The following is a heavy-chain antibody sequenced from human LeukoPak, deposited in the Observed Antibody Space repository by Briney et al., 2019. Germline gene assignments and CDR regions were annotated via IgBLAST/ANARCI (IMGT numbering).Heavy chain of an antibody. D-gene: IGHD3-3*01. CDR2: IKQDGSEK. CDR1: GFTFSSYW. Sequence: GGSLRLSCAASGFTFSSYWMSWVRQAPGKGLEGVANIKQDGSEKYNVDSVKGRFTISRDNAKNSLYLQMNSLRAEDTAVYYCAREEHYDFWSGYYYYYGMDVWGQGTTVTVSS. CDR3: AREEHYDFWSGYYYYYGMDV. J-gene: IGHJ6*02. V-gene: IGHV3-7*01.